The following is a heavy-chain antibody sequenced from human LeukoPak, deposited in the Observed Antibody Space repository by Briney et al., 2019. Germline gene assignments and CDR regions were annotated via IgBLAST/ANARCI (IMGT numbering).Heavy chain of an antibody. CDR1: GFTLSNYD. J-gene: IGHJ5*02. CDR2: ISISSRYI. D-gene: IGHD2-2*01. Sequence: GGSLRLSCAAPGFTLSNYDMNWVRQAPGKGLEWVSSISISSRYIYYKDSVRGRFTISRDDAKNSLYLEMNSLRAEDTAVYYCARADCSSSTCYLRRSWFDPWGQGTLVTVSS. V-gene: IGHV3-21*01. CDR3: ARADCSSSTCYLRRSWFDP.